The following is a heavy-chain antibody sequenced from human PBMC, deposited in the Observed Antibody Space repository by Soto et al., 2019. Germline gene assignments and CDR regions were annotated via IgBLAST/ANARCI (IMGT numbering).Heavy chain of an antibody. CDR2: IYHSGST. D-gene: IGHD2-2*01. CDR1: GYSISSGYY. V-gene: IGHV4-38-2*02. J-gene: IGHJ4*02. Sequence: SETLSLTCTVSGYSISSGYYWGWIRQPPGKGLEWIGSIYHSGSTYYNPSLKSRVTISVDTSKNQFSLKLSSVTAADTAVYYCASPYCSSASCYGNYFDYWGQGTLVTVSS. CDR3: ASPYCSSASCYGNYFDY.